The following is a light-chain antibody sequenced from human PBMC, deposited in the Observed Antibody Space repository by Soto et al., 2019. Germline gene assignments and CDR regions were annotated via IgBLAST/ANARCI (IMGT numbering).Light chain of an antibody. V-gene: IGKV3-15*01. CDR3: QQYNNWPRT. CDR2: GAS. J-gene: IGKJ1*01. Sequence: EIVMTQSPATLSLSPGERATLSCRASQSVGTNLAWYRQKPGQTPRLLNYGASTRATGIPARFSGSGPGTEFTLTISRLQSEDFAVYYCQQYNNWPRTFGQGTKVEIK. CDR1: QSVGTN.